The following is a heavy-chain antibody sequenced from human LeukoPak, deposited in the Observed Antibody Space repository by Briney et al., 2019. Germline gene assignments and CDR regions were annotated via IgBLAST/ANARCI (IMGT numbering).Heavy chain of an antibody. CDR3: AKDRNYDSSGYYPDAFDI. D-gene: IGHD3-22*01. Sequence: PGGSLRLSCAASGFTFSSYAMSWVRQAPGKGLEWVSDISGSGGGTYYADSVKGRFTISRDNSKNTLYLQMNSLRAEDTAVYYCAKDRNYDSSGYYPDAFDIWGQGTMVTVSS. CDR1: GFTFSSYA. V-gene: IGHV3-23*01. J-gene: IGHJ3*02. CDR2: ISGSGGGT.